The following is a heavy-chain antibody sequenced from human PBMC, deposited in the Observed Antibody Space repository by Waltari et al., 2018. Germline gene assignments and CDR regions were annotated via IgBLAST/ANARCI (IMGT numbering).Heavy chain of an antibody. CDR2: ISYDGSNK. V-gene: IGHV3-30*18. J-gene: IGHJ4*02. CDR3: AKDTIGSYFDY. Sequence: QVQLVESGGGVVQPGRSLRLSCAASGFTFSSYGMHWVRQAPGKGLEWVAVISYDGSNKYYADSVKGRFTIYRDNSKNTLYLQMNSLRAEDTAVYYCAKDTIGSYFDYWGQGTLVTVSS. D-gene: IGHD1-1*01. CDR1: GFTFSSYG.